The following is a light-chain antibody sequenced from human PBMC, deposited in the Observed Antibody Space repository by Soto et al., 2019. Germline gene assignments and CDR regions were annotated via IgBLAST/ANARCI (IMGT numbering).Light chain of an antibody. CDR2: GAF. V-gene: IGKV3-20*01. Sequence: PGARATLSCRASQSVSSSYLAWYQQKPGQPPRLLIYGAFSRAAGVPDRFSGSGSGPDFTLTISRLEPEDFAVYYCQQYDSSPRTFGQGTKVEIK. CDR1: QSVSSSY. J-gene: IGKJ1*01. CDR3: QQYDSSPRT.